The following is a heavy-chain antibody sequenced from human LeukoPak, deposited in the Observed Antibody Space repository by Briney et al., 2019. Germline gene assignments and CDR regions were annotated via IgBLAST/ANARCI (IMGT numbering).Heavy chain of an antibody. J-gene: IGHJ3*02. CDR1: GFTFSSYW. D-gene: IGHD3-9*01. V-gene: IGHV3-7*01. Sequence: GGSLRLSCAASGFTFSSYWMSWVRQAPGKGLEWVANIKQDGSEKYYVDSEKGRFTISRDNAKNSLYLQMNSLRAEDTAVYYCARQTLDGYDILTGYYRLDAFDIWGQGTMVTVSS. CDR2: IKQDGSEK. CDR3: ARQTLDGYDILTGYYRLDAFDI.